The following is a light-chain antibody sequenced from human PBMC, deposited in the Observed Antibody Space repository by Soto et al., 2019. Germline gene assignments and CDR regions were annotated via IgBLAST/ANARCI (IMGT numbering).Light chain of an antibody. CDR1: QSVSSSY. CDR3: QQYGSSPPWT. J-gene: IGKJ1*01. CDR2: GAS. Sequence: EIGLTQSAGTLSLSPGERATLSCRASQSVSSSYLAWYQQKPGQAPRLLIYGASSRATGIPDRFSGSGSGTDFTLTISRLEPEDFAVYYCQQYGSSPPWTFGQGTKVDI. V-gene: IGKV3-20*01.